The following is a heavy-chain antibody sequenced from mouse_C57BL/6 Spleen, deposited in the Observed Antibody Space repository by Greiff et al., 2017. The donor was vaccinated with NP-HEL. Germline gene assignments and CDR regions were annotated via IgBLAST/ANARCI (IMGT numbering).Heavy chain of an antibody. Sequence: EVMLVESGEGLVKPGGSLKLSCAASGFTFSSYAMSWVRQTPEKRLEWVAYISSGGDYIYYADTVKGRFTISRDNARNTLYLQMSSLKSEDTAMYYCTKGEYDYDGYFDVWGTGTTVTVSS. CDR2: ISSGGDYI. CDR3: TKGEYDYDGYFDV. D-gene: IGHD2-4*01. V-gene: IGHV5-9-1*02. CDR1: GFTFSSYA. J-gene: IGHJ1*03.